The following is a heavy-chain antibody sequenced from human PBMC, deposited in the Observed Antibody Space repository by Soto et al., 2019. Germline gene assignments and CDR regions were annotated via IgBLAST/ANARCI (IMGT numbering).Heavy chain of an antibody. J-gene: IGHJ4*02. D-gene: IGHD1-1*01. CDR2: TYQSGST. Sequence: PSETLSLTCIVSNGSISKSDSYWGWIRQPPGKGLEWIGNTYQSGSTYYNPSLKSRVTISVDTSKNQFSLRLSSVTAADTAVYYCARDNSASEPDYWGQGTLVTVSS. CDR3: ARDNSASEPDY. CDR1: NGSISKSDSY. V-gene: IGHV4-39*07.